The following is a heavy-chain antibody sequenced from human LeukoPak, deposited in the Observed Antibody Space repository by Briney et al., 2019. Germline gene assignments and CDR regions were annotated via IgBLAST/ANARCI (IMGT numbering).Heavy chain of an antibody. CDR2: IYYSGST. V-gene: IGHV4-31*03. CDR3: ARSQKSYYYDSSGYYYGGTLDY. Sequence: SGPGLVKPSQTLSLTCTVSGGSIRSGGYYWSWIRQHPGKGLEWIGYIYYSGSTYYNPSLKSRVTISVDTSKNQFSLKLSSVTAADTAVYYCARSQKSYYYDSSGYYYGGTLDYWGQGTLVTVSS. CDR1: GGSIRSGGYY. J-gene: IGHJ4*02. D-gene: IGHD3-22*01.